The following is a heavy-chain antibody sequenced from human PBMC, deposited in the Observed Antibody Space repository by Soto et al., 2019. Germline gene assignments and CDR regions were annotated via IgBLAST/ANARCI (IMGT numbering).Heavy chain of an antibody. J-gene: IGHJ6*02. CDR2: KYYSGAT. CDR3: ARGRPNYFYYGLDV. Sequence: PSETLSLTCTVSGGSTKSDYYWAWVRQFPGGGLQWMGYKYYSGATDSDPSLERRVSFSVDMSKNQFSLNLTSVTVADTAVYYCARGRPNYFYYGLDVWGQGIPVTVSS. CDR1: GGSTKSDYY. V-gene: IGHV4-30-4*01.